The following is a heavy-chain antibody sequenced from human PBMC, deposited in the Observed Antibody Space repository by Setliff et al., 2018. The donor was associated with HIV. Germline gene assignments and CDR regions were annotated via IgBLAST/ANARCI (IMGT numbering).Heavy chain of an antibody. CDR3: VRDDSYGTILYYYNGMDV. CDR2: IWYDGSNK. D-gene: IGHD5-18*01. J-gene: IGHJ6*02. CDR1: GFTFSTYP. Sequence: GSLKISCAASGFTFSTYPMHWVRQAPGKGLEWVAVIWYDGSNKYYADSVKGRFTISTDNSKNTLYLQMNSLRAEDTGIYYCVRDDSYGTILYYYNGMDVWGQGTTVTVSS. V-gene: IGHV3-33*08.